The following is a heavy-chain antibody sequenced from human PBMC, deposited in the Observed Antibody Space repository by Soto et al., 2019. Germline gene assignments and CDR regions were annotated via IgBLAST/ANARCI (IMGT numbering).Heavy chain of an antibody. J-gene: IGHJ4*02. D-gene: IGHD6-19*01. V-gene: IGHV3-23*01. CDR3: AKDYSIVWSRGIDV. CDR2: ISDAGERT. CDR1: GFTFSNHA. Sequence: PGGSQRLSCAATGFTFSNHAMSWVRRAAGKGLEWVSGISDAGERTYYADSVRGRFAVSRDNSKNTLYLQMNTLRAEDTAVYYCAKDYSIVWSRGIDVWGQVILVTVSS.